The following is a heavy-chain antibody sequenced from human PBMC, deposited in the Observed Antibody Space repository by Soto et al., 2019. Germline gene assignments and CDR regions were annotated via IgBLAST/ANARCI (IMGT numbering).Heavy chain of an antibody. Sequence: QVQLVESVGGVVQPGTSLRLSCASSGFTFSTYGMHWVRQTPGKGLEWVAIIWYEGLNIYYADSVKGRFTISRDDSKNTVYLEMNSLRPGDTAVYYCARAGPYCGSDCYPWALDIWGHGTVVTVSS. CDR3: ARAGPYCGSDCYPWALDI. D-gene: IGHD2-21*02. J-gene: IGHJ3*02. V-gene: IGHV3-33*01. CDR2: IWYEGLNI. CDR1: GFTFSTYG.